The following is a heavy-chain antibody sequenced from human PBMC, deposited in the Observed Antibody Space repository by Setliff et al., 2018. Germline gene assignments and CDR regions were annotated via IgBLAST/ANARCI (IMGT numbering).Heavy chain of an antibody. CDR3: ARTINFLGSGTWGYMDV. J-gene: IGHJ6*03. D-gene: IGHD3-10*01. Sequence: SETLSLTCTVSGGTLTDYFRSWVRQPPGKRLEWIGDIDHGGGSSYNPSLQSRVTLSLDTSENEFSLRLTSVTAADTAVYFCARTINFLGSGTWGYMDVWGKGTTVTVSS. CDR2: IDHGGGS. CDR1: GGTLTDYF. V-gene: IGHV4-34*01.